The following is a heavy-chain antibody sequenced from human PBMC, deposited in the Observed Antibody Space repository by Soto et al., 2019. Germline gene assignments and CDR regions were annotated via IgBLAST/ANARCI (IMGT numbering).Heavy chain of an antibody. J-gene: IGHJ3*01. CDR2: ISGGGGST. CDR1: GFTFSNYG. CDR3: AKDTVMLAAGGTFDF. V-gene: IGHV3-23*01. Sequence: VQLLESGGGLVQPGGSLRLSCAASGFTFSNYGLSWVRQAPGTGLEWVSAISGGGGSTYYGDSVRGRFSISRDNSKNTLYLQMNSLRVEDTAIYYCAKDTVMLAAGGTFDFWGQGTMVTVSS. D-gene: IGHD3-16*01.